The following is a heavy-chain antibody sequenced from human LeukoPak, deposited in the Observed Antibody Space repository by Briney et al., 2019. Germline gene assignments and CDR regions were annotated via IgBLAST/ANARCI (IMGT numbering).Heavy chain of an antibody. D-gene: IGHD5-18*01. CDR2: ISPSGGST. Sequence: GASVKASCKASGYTFTGYYMHWVRQAPGQGPEWMGVISPSGGSTTYAQKFQGRVTITADESTSTAYMELSSLRSEDTAVYYCARGWRQLWTDYFDYWGQGTLVTVSS. CDR3: ARGWRQLWTDYFDY. V-gene: IGHV1-46*01. J-gene: IGHJ4*02. CDR1: GYTFTGYY.